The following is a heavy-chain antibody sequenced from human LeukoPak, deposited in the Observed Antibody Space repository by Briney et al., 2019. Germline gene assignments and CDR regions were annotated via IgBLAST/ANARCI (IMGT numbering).Heavy chain of an antibody. J-gene: IGHJ6*02. Sequence: PSETLSLTCTVSGGSISSYYWSWLRQPPGKGLEWIGYIYYSGSTNYNPSLKSRVTISVGTSNNQFSLKLSSVTDADTDVYYCARDRDSSSWSKGYYGMDVWGQGTTVTVSS. CDR3: ARDRDSSSWSKGYYGMDV. CDR1: GGSISSYY. V-gene: IGHV4-59*01. D-gene: IGHD6-13*01. CDR2: IYYSGST.